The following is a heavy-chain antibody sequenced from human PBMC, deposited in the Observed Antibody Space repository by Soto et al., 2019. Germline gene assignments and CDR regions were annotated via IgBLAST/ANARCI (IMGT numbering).Heavy chain of an antibody. Sequence: QVQLVQSGAEVKSPGASVKVSCKASGYTFSNNGINWVRQAPGQGLEWMGWISAYTGNTKYAQSFQGRVTMTTDTSMSTAYLELRTLRYDDTAVYYCARKGGEWEPADYWGQGTLVTVSS. CDR1: GYTFSNNG. CDR2: ISAYTGNT. V-gene: IGHV1-18*01. J-gene: IGHJ4*02. D-gene: IGHD1-26*01. CDR3: ARKGGEWEPADY.